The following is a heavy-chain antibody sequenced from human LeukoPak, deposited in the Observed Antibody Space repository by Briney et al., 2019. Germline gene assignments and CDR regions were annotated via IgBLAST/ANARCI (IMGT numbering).Heavy chain of an antibody. V-gene: IGHV3-15*01. D-gene: IGHD3-10*01. CDR3: AKGYYYGSGADAFDI. Sequence: GGSLRLSCAASGFTFSNAWMNWVRQAPGKGLEWVGRIKSKTDGGTTDYAAPVKGRFTISRDDSKNTLYLQMNSLRAEDTAVYYCAKGYYYGSGADAFDIWGQGTMVTVSS. CDR1: GFTFSNAW. CDR2: IKSKTDGGTT. J-gene: IGHJ3*02.